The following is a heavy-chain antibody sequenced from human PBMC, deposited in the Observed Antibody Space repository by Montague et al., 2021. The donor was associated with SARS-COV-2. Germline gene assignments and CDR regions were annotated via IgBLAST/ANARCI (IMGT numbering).Heavy chain of an antibody. D-gene: IGHD6-19*01. CDR3: ARHTRGWQPFDF. CDR1: DGSIRSYY. V-gene: IGHV4-59*01. J-gene: IGHJ4*02. CDR2: IYSSGST. Sequence: SETLSLTCTVSDGSIRSYYWSWIRQPPGNGLEWIGEIYSSGSTNYNPSLKSRVTISMDTSKSQFSLKLTSVTAADTAVYYCARHTRGWQPFDFWGQGTLVTVSS.